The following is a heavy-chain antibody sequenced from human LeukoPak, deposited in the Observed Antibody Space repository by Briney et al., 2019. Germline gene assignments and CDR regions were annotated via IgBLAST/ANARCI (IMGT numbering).Heavy chain of an antibody. J-gene: IGHJ4*02. Sequence: GGSLRLSCAASGFPFSTYWMSWVRQAPGKGLEWVANINQDGTEKYYVDSVKGRFTISRDKSKNTLYLQMNSLRAEDTALYYCAKDFWSGYYSGYFDYWGQGTLVTVSS. V-gene: IGHV3-7*03. D-gene: IGHD3-3*01. CDR1: GFPFSTYW. CDR3: AKDFWSGYYSGYFDY. CDR2: INQDGTEK.